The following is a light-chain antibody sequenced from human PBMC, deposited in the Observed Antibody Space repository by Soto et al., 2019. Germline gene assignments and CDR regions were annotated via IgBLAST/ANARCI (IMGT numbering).Light chain of an antibody. CDR3: QQLQRTPFT. J-gene: IGKJ3*01. CDR2: GAS. V-gene: IGKV1-9*01. Sequence: QLAQSPSSLSASVGDRVTITCRASQDISRHLAWYQQRAGKAPKLLIYGASTLQSGVPSRVSGSGSGTEFTLTISSLQPEDFATYHCQQLQRTPFTFGPGTTVDV. CDR1: QDISRH.